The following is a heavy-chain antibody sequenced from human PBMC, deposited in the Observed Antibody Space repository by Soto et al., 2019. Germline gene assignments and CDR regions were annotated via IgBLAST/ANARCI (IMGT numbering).Heavy chain of an antibody. CDR1: GFTVSSNY. D-gene: IGHD3-3*01. J-gene: IGHJ6*02. CDR2: IYSGGST. CDR3: ARDPPYYDLRLVV. V-gene: IGHV3-66*01. Sequence: PGGSLRLSCAASGFTVSSNYMSWVRQAPGKGLEWVSVIYSGGSTYYADSVKGRFAISRDNSKNTLYLQMNSLRAEDTAVYYCARDPPYYDLRLVVWGQGTTVTVSS.